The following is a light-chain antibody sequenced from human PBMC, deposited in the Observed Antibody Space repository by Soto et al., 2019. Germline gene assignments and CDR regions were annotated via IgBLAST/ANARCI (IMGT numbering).Light chain of an antibody. CDR2: GAS. J-gene: IGKJ1*01. CDR1: QSVSSSY. CDR3: QQYGNSRA. Sequence: EIVLTQSPGTLSLSPGESPTLSCRASQSVSSSYLAWYQLKPGQAPRLLIYGASSRATGIPDRFSGSGSGTDFTLTISRLEPEDFAVYYCQQYGNSRAFGQGTKVDIK. V-gene: IGKV3-20*01.